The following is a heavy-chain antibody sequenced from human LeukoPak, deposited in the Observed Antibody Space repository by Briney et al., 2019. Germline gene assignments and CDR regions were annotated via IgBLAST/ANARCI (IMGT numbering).Heavy chain of an antibody. Sequence: PGGSLRLSCAASGFTFSSYGMHWVRQAPGKGLEWVAVIWYDGSNKYYADSVKGRFTISRDNSKNTLYLQMNSLRAEDTAVYYCAKDDIVVVPAALNYFKSYYYYYMDVWGKGTTVTVSS. CDR2: IWYDGSNK. V-gene: IGHV3-33*06. CDR3: AKDDIVVVPAALNYFKSYYYYYMDV. D-gene: IGHD2-2*01. J-gene: IGHJ6*03. CDR1: GFTFSSYG.